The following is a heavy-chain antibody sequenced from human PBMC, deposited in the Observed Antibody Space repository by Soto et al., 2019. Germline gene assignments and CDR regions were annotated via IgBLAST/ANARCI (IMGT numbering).Heavy chain of an antibody. V-gene: IGHV3-33*01. J-gene: IGHJ6*02. CDR2: IWYDGSNK. Sequence: GGSLRLSCAASGFTFSSYGMQWVRQAPGKGLEWVAVIWYDGSNKYYADSVKGRFTISRDNSKNTLYLQMNSLRAEDTAVYYCAREGLGYCSSTSCSPTYGMDVWGQGTTVTVSS. CDR3: AREGLGYCSSTSCSPTYGMDV. D-gene: IGHD2-2*01. CDR1: GFTFSSYG.